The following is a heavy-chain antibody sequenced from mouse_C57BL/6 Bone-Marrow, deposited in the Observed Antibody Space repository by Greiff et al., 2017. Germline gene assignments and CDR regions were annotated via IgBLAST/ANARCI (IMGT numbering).Heavy chain of an antibody. Sequence: EVMLVESGGDLVKPGGSLKLSCAASGFTFSSYGMSWVRQTPDKRLEWVATISSGGSYTYYPDSVKGRFTISRDNAKNTLYLQMSSLKSEDTAMYYCARQTGYVAYWGQGTLVTVSA. J-gene: IGHJ3*01. CDR1: GFTFSSYG. D-gene: IGHD3-2*02. CDR3: ARQTGYVAY. CDR2: ISSGGSYT. V-gene: IGHV5-6*01.